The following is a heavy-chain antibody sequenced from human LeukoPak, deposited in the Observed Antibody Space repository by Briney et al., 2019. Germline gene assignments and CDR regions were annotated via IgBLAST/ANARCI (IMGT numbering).Heavy chain of an antibody. V-gene: IGHV4-31*03. J-gene: IGHJ6*02. CDR1: GGSISSGGYY. D-gene: IGHD2-2*02. CDR3: ARIPLPSGYYYYGMDV. Sequence: SETLSLTCTVSGGSISSGGYYWSWIRQHPGKGLEWIGYIYYSGSTYYNPSLKSRVTISVDTSKNQFSLKLSSVTAADKAVYYCARIPLPSGYYYYGMDVWGQGTTVTVSS. CDR2: IYYSGST.